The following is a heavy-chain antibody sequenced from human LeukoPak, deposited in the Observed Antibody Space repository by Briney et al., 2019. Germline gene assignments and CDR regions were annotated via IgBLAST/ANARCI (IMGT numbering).Heavy chain of an antibody. CDR3: AAGDPVSY. V-gene: IGHV3-13*01. CDR2: IGTAGDT. Sequence: GGSLRLSCAASGFTFSSYDMHWVRQATGKGLEWVSAIGTAGDTYYPGSVKGRFTISRDNSKNTLYLQMNSLRVEDTAVYYCAAGDPVSYWGQGTLVSVSS. CDR1: GFTFSSYD. D-gene: IGHD4-17*01. J-gene: IGHJ4*02.